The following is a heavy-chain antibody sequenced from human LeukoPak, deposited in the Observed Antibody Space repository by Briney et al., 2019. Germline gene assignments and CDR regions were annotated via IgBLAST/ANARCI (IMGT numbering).Heavy chain of an antibody. Sequence: GGSLRLSCAASGFTFSSYWMHWVRQAPGKGLVWVSRINRDGSSTSYADSVKGRFTISRDNAKNTLYLQMNSLRAEDTAVYYCARDEQYYDFWSGYYHNLFDYWGQGTLVTVSS. D-gene: IGHD3-3*01. CDR2: INRDGSST. J-gene: IGHJ4*02. V-gene: IGHV3-74*01. CDR3: ARDEQYYDFWSGYYHNLFDY. CDR1: GFTFSSYW.